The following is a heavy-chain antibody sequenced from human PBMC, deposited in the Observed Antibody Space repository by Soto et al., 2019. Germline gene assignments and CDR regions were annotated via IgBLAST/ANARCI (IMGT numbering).Heavy chain of an antibody. CDR2: IDYSGRT. Sequence: QVQLQESGPGLVKVSETLSLTCTVSGGSINSYYWSWIRQPPGKGLEWVADIDYSGRTNYNPSLKRRLTISVDTSKNQLSLKVRCVTAADTAVYYCAREIRLVGVTGWFDPWGQGTLVTVSS. V-gene: IGHV4-59*01. J-gene: IGHJ5*02. CDR3: AREIRLVGVTGWFDP. D-gene: IGHD1-26*01. CDR1: GGSINSYY.